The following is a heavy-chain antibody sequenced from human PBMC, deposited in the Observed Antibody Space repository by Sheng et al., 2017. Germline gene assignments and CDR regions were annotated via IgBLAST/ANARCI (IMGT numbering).Heavy chain of an antibody. V-gene: IGHV4-34*01. Sequence: QVQLQQWGAGLLKPSETLSLTCAVYGGSFSGYYWSWIRQPPGKGLEWIGEINHSGSTNYNPSLKSRVTISVDTSKNQFSLKLSSVTAADTAVYYCASRITYYDFECPTGAFDIWGQGTMVTVSS. D-gene: IGHD3-3*01. CDR1: GGSFSGYY. J-gene: IGHJ3*02. CDR3: ASRITYYDFECPTGAFDI. CDR2: INHSGST.